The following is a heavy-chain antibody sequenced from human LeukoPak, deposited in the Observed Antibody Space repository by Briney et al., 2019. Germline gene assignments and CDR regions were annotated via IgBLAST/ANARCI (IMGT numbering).Heavy chain of an antibody. Sequence: GESLRLSCAASGFTFSNYAMHWVRQAPGKGLEWVAVVSYDGSNKYYADSVKGRFTISRDNSKNTLYLQMNSLRAEDTAVYHCARGAVYDSSGFPLDYWGQGTLVTVSS. J-gene: IGHJ4*02. V-gene: IGHV3-30-3*01. CDR2: VSYDGSNK. CDR1: GFTFSNYA. CDR3: ARGAVYDSSGFPLDY. D-gene: IGHD3-22*01.